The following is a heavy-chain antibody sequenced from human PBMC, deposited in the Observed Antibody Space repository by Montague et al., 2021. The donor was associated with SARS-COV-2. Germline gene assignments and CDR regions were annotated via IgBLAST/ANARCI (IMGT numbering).Heavy chain of an antibody. D-gene: IGHD2-2*02. Sequence: TLSLTCTVSGGSISSGGYYWSWIRQHPGKGLEWIGYIYYSGSTYYNPSLKIRVTISVDTSKNQFSLKLSSVTAADTAVYYCARADFYAACSSTSCYMRGDAFDIWGQGTMVTVSS. CDR2: IYYSGST. CDR3: ARADFYAACSSTSCYMRGDAFDI. V-gene: IGHV4-31*03. CDR1: GGSISSGGYY. J-gene: IGHJ3*02.